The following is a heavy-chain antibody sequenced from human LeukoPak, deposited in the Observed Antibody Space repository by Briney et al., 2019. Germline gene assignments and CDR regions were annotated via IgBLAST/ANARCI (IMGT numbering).Heavy chain of an antibody. Sequence: QPGGSLRLSCAASGFTFSSYDMHWVRQATGKGLEWVSAIGTAGDTYYPGSVKGRFTISRENAKNSLYLQMNSLRAGDTAVYYCARSESYGGYSYWGQGTPVTVSS. CDR3: ARSESYGGYSY. V-gene: IGHV3-13*01. D-gene: IGHD5-12*01. CDR1: GFTFSSYD. J-gene: IGHJ4*02. CDR2: IGTAGDT.